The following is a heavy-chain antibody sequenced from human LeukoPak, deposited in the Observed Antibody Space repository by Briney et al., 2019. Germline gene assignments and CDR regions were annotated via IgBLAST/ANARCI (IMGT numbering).Heavy chain of an antibody. D-gene: IGHD4-17*01. CDR3: ARGGYGDTFDY. V-gene: IGHV4-59*01. CDR2: IYYSGST. Sequence: PSETLSLTCTVPGGSISSYYWSWIRQPPGKGLEWIGYIYYSGSTNYNPSLKSRVTISVDTSKNQFSLKLSSVTAADTAVYYCARGGYGDTFDYWGQGTLVTVSS. J-gene: IGHJ4*02. CDR1: GGSISSYY.